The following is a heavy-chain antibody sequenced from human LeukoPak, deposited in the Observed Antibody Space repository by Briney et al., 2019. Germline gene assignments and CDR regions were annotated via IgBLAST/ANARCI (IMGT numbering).Heavy chain of an antibody. CDR1: GGSISSYY. Sequence: SETLSLTCTVSGGSISSYYWSWIRQPPGKGLEWIGYIYYSGSTNYNPSLKSRVTISADTSKNQFSLKLSSVTAADTAVYYCARHVYSDPYYDSSGYYGVVVQYFDYWGQGTLVTVSS. CDR2: IYYSGST. D-gene: IGHD3-22*01. CDR3: ARHVYSDPYYDSSGYYGVVVQYFDY. J-gene: IGHJ4*02. V-gene: IGHV4-59*08.